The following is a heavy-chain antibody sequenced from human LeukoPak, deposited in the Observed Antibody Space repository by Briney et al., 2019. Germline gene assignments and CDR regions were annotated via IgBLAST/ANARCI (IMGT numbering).Heavy chain of an antibody. V-gene: IGHV3-49*03. Sequence: GGSLRLSCTASGFTSGDYAMSWFRQAPGKGLEWVGFIRSKAYGGTTEYAASVKGRFTISRDDSKSIAYLQMNSLKTEDTAVYYCTTGSSWYYFDYWGQGTLVTVSS. CDR2: IRSKAYGGTT. J-gene: IGHJ4*02. CDR3: TTGSSWYYFDY. D-gene: IGHD6-13*01. CDR1: GFTSGDYA.